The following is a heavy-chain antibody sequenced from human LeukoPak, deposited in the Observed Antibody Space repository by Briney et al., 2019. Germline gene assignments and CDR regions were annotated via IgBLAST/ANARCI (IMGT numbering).Heavy chain of an antibody. V-gene: IGHV4-30-2*01. D-gene: IGHD6-6*01. CDR2: IYHSGST. CDR3: ARGASSSSGGYYYYYMDV. J-gene: IGHJ6*03. CDR1: GGSISSGGYS. Sequence: SETLSLTCAVSGGSISSGGYSWSWIRQPPGKGLEWIGYIYHSGSTYYNPSLKSRVTISVDRSKNQFSLKLSSVTAADTAVYYCARGASSSSGGYYYYYMDVWGKGTTVTVSS.